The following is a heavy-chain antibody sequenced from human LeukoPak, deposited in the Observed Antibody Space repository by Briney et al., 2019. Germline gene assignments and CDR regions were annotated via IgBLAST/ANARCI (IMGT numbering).Heavy chain of an antibody. CDR2: INHSGST. J-gene: IGHJ3*02. V-gene: IGHV4-34*01. D-gene: IGHD2-2*01. Sequence: SETLSLTCAVYGGSFSGYYWSWIRQPPGKGLEWIGEINHSGSTNYNPSLKSRVTISVDTSKNQFSLKLSSVTAADTAVYYCARQVILGYCSSTSCYADAFDIWGQGTMVTVSS. CDR3: ARQVILGYCSSTSCYADAFDI. CDR1: GGSFSGYY.